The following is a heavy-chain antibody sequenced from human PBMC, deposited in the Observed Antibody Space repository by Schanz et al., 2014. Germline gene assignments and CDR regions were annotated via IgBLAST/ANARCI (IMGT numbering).Heavy chain of an antibody. J-gene: IGHJ6*03. D-gene: IGHD2-21*02. V-gene: IGHV3-23*01. Sequence: EVQLLESGGALVQPGGSLRLSCSASGFTFSTYAMSWVRQAPGKGLEWVSAINGNGGITYYADPVKGRFTISRDNSKNSLYLQMNSLRAEDTAVYYCARPSDSSWYMDVWGRGTTXTVSS. CDR3: ARPSDSSWYMDV. CDR1: GFTFSTYA. CDR2: INGNGGIT.